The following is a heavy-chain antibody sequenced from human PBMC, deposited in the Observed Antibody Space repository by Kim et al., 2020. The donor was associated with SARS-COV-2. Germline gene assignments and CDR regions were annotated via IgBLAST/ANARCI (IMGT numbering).Heavy chain of an antibody. CDR3: ARFRTGSSGYCSSTRCYYFDY. J-gene: IGHJ4*02. V-gene: IGHV1-69*13. Sequence: SVKVSCKASGGTFSSYAISWVRQAPGQGLEWMGGIIPIFGTANYAQKFQGRVTITADESTSTAYMELSSLRSEDTAVYYCARFRTGSSGYCSSTRCYYFDYWGQGTLVTISS. D-gene: IGHD2-2*01. CDR1: GGTFSSYA. CDR2: IIPIFGTA.